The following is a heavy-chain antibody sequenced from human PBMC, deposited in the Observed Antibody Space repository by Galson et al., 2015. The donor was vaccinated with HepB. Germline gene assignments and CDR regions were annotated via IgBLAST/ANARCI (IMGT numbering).Heavy chain of an antibody. CDR1: GGTFSSNS. Sequence: SVKVSCKASGGTFSSNSTSWVRQAPGQGPEWMGRIIPILGSANYAQKFQGRVTITADKSTNTAYMELSSLRSEDTAMYYCARGDLADSSTSKEDAFDIWGQGTMVTVSS. CDR3: ARGDLADSSTSKEDAFDI. J-gene: IGHJ3*02. D-gene: IGHD2/OR15-2a*01. V-gene: IGHV1-69*08. CDR2: IIPILGSA.